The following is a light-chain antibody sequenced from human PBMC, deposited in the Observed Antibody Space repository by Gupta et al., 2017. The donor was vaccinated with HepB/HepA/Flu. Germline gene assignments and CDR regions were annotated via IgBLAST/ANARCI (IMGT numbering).Light chain of an antibody. CDR2: EVS. V-gene: IGLV2-23*02. CDR3: CSYAGSSTPYV. CDR1: SSAVGSYNL. Sequence: QSALTQPASVYGSPGQSITISCTETSSAVGSYNLVSWYQQHPGKAPKLMIYEVSKRPSGVSNRFSGSKSGNTASLTISGLQAEDEADYYCCSYAGSSTPYVFGTGTKVTVL. J-gene: IGLJ1*01.